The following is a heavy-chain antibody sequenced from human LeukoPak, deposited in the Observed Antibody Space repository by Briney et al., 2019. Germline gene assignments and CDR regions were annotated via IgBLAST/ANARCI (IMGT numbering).Heavy chain of an antibody. J-gene: IGHJ4*02. CDR1: GYNFTSYW. CDR3: ARTPVTTLDFDY. D-gene: IGHD4-17*01. CDR2: IYPGDSDT. Sequence: GESLQISCQGSGYNFTSYWIGWVRQMPGKGLEWMGIIYPGDSDTRYSPSFQGQVTISADKSISTAYLQWSSLKASDTAMYYCARTPVTTLDFDYWGQGTLVTVSS. V-gene: IGHV5-51*01.